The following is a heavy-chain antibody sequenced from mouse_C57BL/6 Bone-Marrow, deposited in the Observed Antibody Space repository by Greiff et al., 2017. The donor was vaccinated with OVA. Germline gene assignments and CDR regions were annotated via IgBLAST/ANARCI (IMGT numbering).Heavy chain of an antibody. V-gene: IGHV1-82*01. CDR1: GYAFSSSW. Sequence: VQLQQSGPELVKPGASVKISCKASGYAFSSSWMNWVKQRPGKGLEWIGRIYPGDGDTNYNGKFKGKATLTADKSSSTAYMQLSSLTSEDSAVYFCARQAYYSNYYYAMDYWGQGTSVTVSS. J-gene: IGHJ4*01. D-gene: IGHD2-5*01. CDR3: ARQAYYSNYYYAMDY. CDR2: IYPGDGDT.